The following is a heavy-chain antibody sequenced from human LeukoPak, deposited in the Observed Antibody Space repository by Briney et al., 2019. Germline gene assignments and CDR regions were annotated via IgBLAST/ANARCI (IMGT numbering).Heavy chain of an antibody. D-gene: IGHD3-3*01. V-gene: IGHV5-51*01. J-gene: IGHJ4*02. CDR3: ARRFATIFGVVTDFDY. CDR1: GYSFTSYW. CDR2: IYPGDSDT. Sequence: GESLKISCKGSGYSFTSYWIGWVRQMPGKGLEWMGIIYPGDSDTRYSPSFQGQVTISAAKSISTAYLQWSSLKPSNPAMNYCARRFATIFGVVTDFDYWGQGTLVTVSS.